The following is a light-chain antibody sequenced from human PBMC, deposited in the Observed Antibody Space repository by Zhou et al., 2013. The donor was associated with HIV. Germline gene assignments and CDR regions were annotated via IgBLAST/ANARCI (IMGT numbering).Light chain of an antibody. V-gene: IGKV1-39*01. J-gene: IGKJ3*01. CDR1: QNIDYY. CDR2: AAS. Sequence: DIQLTQSPASLSASLRDRVTITCRASQNIDYYLNWYQQKPGKAPKLLIYAASNLQSDVPSRFIGSGSGTEFTLTLSSLQPEDFATYYCQQSYSKPLTFGPGTKVDV. CDR3: QQSYSKPLT.